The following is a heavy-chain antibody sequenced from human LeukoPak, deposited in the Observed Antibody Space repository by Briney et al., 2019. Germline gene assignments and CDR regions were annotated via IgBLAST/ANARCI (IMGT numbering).Heavy chain of an antibody. CDR3: ARVGDGATLEY. Sequence: GGSLRLSCAASGFTFSSFWMSWVRQAPGKGLGWVANIKQEGSEKYYVDSVKGRFTVSRDNAKNSLYLQMDSLRAEDTAVYYCARVGDGATLEYWGQGTLVTVSS. J-gene: IGHJ4*02. CDR1: GFTFSSFW. CDR2: IKQEGSEK. V-gene: IGHV3-7*01. D-gene: IGHD1-26*01.